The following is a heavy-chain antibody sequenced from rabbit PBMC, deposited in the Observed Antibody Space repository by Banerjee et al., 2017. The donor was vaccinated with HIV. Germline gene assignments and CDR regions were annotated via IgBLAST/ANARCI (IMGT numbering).Heavy chain of an antibody. CDR3: ARDWGL. J-gene: IGHJ3*01. CDR2: IDAGISGGT. CDR1: GFSFSDKYV. V-gene: IGHV1S45*01. D-gene: IGHD3-1*01. Sequence: QEQLEESGGDLVKPGRSLTLTCTASGFSFSDKYVMCWVRQALGKGLEWIACIDAGISGGTDYASWAKGRFSITKTSSTTVTLQMTSLTAADTATYFCARDWGLWGQGTLVTVS.